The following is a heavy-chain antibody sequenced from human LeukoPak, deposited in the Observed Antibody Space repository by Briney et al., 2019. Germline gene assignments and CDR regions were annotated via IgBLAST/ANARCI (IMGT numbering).Heavy chain of an antibody. Sequence: GGSLRLSCAASGFTFSTYAMSWVRQAPGKGLEWVSAVRGSGSDTYYADSVRGRFTISRDDAKNSLYLQMNSLRAEDTAVYYCATTIAATDTRYFDYWGPGTLVTVSS. D-gene: IGHD6-25*01. V-gene: IGHV3-23*01. CDR3: ATTIAATDTRYFDY. CDR2: VRGSGSDT. CDR1: GFTFSTYA. J-gene: IGHJ4*02.